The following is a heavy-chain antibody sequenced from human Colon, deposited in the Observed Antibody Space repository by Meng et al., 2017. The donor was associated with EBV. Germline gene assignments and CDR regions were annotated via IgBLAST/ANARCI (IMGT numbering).Heavy chain of an antibody. J-gene: IGHJ4*02. CDR1: GFTFSSHV. D-gene: IGHD3-9*01. CDR3: AKELDILTAAPFDY. Sequence: VVLFESGGGLVTPGVFLRLSCAASGFTFSSHVMSWVRQAPGKGLEWVSGISDGGASILYADSVKGRFTISTDKSENTLYLQMNSLRAEDTAVYYCAKELDILTAAPFDYWGQGTLVTVAS. V-gene: IGHV3-23*01. CDR2: ISDGGASI.